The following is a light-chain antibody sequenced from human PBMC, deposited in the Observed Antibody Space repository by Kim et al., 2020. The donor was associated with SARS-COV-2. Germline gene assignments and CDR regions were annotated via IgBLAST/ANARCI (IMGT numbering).Light chain of an antibody. V-gene: IGKV1-33*01. J-gene: IGKJ2*01. CDR3: QHYDSMSAYT. CDR2: GAS. CDR1: QDISNY. Sequence: GDRVTITCQASQDISNYLNWYQQKPGKAPRLLIYGASNMETGAPSRFRGSGSGTHFTLTISSLQPEDLATSYCQHYDSMSAYTFGQGTKL.